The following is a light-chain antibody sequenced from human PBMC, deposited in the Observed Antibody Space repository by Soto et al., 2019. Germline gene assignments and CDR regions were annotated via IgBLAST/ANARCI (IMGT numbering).Light chain of an antibody. Sequence: EIVMTQSPATLSVSPGERATLSCRASQSVTSSLAWYQQEPGQAPRLLIYGASTRATGIPARFSGSGSGTEFTLTISSLQSEDFTVYYCQQYNNWPWTFGQGTKVEIK. CDR2: GAS. V-gene: IGKV3-15*01. J-gene: IGKJ1*01. CDR1: QSVTSS. CDR3: QQYNNWPWT.